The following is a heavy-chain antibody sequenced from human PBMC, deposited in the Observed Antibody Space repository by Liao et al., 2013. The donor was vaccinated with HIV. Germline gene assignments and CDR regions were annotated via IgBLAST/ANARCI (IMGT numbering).Heavy chain of an antibody. D-gene: IGHD1-26*01. CDR3: ARGVVGANWFDP. J-gene: IGHJ5*02. CDR1: GGSFSGYY. V-gene: IGHV4-34*01. Sequence: QVQLQQWGAGLLKPSETLSLTCAVYGGSFSGYYWSWIRQPPGKGLEWIGEINHSGSTNYNPSLKSRVTISVDTSKNQFSLKLSSVTAADTAVYYCARGVVGANWFDPWGQGTLVTVSS. CDR2: INHSGST.